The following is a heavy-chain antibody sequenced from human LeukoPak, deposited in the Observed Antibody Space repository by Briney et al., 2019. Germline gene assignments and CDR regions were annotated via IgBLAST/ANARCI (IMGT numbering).Heavy chain of an antibody. V-gene: IGHV1-69*05. D-gene: IGHD3-22*01. Sequence: SVKVSCKASGGTFSSYAISWVRQAPGQGLEWMGRIIPIFGTANYAQKFQGRVTITTDESTSTAYMELSSLRSEDTAVYYCARDSLSYSYDSSGYYWFDPWGQGTLVTVSS. CDR1: GGTFSSYA. CDR2: IIPIFGTA. J-gene: IGHJ5*02. CDR3: ARDSLSYSYDSSGYYWFDP.